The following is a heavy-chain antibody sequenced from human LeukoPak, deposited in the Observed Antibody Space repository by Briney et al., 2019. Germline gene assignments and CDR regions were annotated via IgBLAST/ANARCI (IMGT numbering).Heavy chain of an antibody. CDR3: ARERSTFNYNRDDGRAYIMDY. CDR2: ISSSGSTI. J-gene: IGHJ4*02. D-gene: IGHD3-16*01. V-gene: IGHV3-48*03. Sequence: PGGSLRLSCAASGFTFSSYEMNWVRQAPGKGLEWVSYISSSGSTIYYADSVKGRFTISRDNAKNSVSLQLNSLRAEDTALYYCARERSTFNYNRDDGRAYIMDYWGQGTLVTVSS. CDR1: GFTFSSYE.